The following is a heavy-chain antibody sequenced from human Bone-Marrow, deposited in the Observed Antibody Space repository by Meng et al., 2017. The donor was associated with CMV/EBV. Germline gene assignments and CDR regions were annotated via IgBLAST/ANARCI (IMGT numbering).Heavy chain of an antibody. CDR2: IYYSGST. Sequence: SETLSLTCTVSGGSISSYYWSWIRQPPGKGLEWIGYIYYSGSTNYNPSLKSRVTISVDTSKNQFSLKLSSVTAADTAVYYCAKRVSSVGAISDWGQGNLVTVSS. D-gene: IGHD1-26*01. J-gene: IGHJ4*02. V-gene: IGHV4-59*01. CDR1: GGSISSYY. CDR3: AKRVSSVGAISD.